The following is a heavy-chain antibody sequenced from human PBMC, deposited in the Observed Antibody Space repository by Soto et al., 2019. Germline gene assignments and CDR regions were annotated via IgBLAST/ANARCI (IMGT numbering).Heavy chain of an antibody. CDR1: GFTFSSYY. Sequence: EVQLVESGGGLVQPGGSLRLSCAASGFTFSSYYMHWVRQATGKGLEWVSAIGTAGDTYYPGSVKGRFTISRENAKNSFYLQMNSLRAGDTAVYHCARSTIVGAIDYWGQGHLVTVSS. CDR2: IGTAGDT. J-gene: IGHJ4*02. CDR3: ARSTIVGAIDY. D-gene: IGHD1-26*01. V-gene: IGHV3-13*01.